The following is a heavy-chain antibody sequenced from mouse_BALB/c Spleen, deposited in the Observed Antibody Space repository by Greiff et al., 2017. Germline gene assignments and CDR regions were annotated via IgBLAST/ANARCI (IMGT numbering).Heavy chain of an antibody. CDR1: GYTFTDYN. V-gene: IGHV1-18*01. CDR3: ARTYYRSWFAY. D-gene: IGHD2-14*01. Sequence: EVKLVESGPELVKPGASVKIPCKASGYTFTDYNMDWVKQSHGKSLEWIGDINPNNGGTIYNQKFKGKATLTVDKASSTAYMELRSLTSEDTAVYYCARTYYRSWFAYWGQGTLVTVSA. J-gene: IGHJ3*01. CDR2: INPNNGGT.